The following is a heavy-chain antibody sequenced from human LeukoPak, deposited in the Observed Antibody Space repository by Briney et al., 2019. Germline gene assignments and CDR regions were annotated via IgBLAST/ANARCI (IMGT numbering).Heavy chain of an antibody. D-gene: IGHD3-10*01. CDR1: GFTVSSNY. CDR2: IYSGGST. V-gene: IGHV3-53*01. J-gene: IGHJ4*02. Sequence: GGSLRLSCAASGFTVSSNYMSWVRQAPGKGLEWVSVIYSGGSTYYADSAKGRFTISRDNSKNTLYLQMNSLRAEDTAVYYCARGESFYGSGRYYWGQGTLVTVSS. CDR3: ARGESFYGSGRYY.